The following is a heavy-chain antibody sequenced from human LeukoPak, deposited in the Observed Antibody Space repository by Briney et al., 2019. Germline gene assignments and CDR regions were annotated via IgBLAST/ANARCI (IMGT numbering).Heavy chain of an antibody. Sequence: PGGSLRLSCAASGFTFSSYGMHWVRQAPGKGLEWVAVISYDGSNKYYADSVKGRFTISRDNSKNTLYLQMNSLGAEDTAVYYCAKGIDYWGQGTLVTVSS. V-gene: IGHV3-30*18. J-gene: IGHJ4*02. CDR3: AKGIDY. CDR2: ISYDGSNK. CDR1: GFTFSSYG.